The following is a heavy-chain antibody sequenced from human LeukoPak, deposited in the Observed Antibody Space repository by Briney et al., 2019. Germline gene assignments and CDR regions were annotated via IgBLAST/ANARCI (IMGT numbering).Heavy chain of an antibody. J-gene: IGHJ6*03. CDR2: ISASGDGT. D-gene: IGHD3-10*01. V-gene: IGHV3-23*01. CDR1: GFTFSSYA. Sequence: AGGSLRLSCAASGFTFSSYAMSWVRQAPGKGLEWVSAISASGDGTSYADSVKGRFTISRDNSKNTLYLQINSLRAEDTAVYYCAKAKSYGSGSLHYYYFYMDVWGKGTTVTVSS. CDR3: AKAKSYGSGSLHYYYFYMDV.